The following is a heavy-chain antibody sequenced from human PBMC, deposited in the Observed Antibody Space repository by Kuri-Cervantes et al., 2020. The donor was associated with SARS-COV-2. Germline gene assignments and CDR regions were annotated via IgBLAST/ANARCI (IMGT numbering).Heavy chain of an antibody. V-gene: IGHV1-18*01. D-gene: IGHD2-2*03. Sequence: ASVKVSCKASGYTFTSYGISWVRQAPGQGLEWMGWISAYNGNTNYAQKLQGRVTMTTDTSTSTAYMELRSLRSDDTAVYYCAREEFGYCSSTSCYGNWFDPWGQGTLVTVSS. CDR2: ISAYNGNT. J-gene: IGHJ5*02. CDR3: AREEFGYCSSTSCYGNWFDP. CDR1: GYTFTSYG.